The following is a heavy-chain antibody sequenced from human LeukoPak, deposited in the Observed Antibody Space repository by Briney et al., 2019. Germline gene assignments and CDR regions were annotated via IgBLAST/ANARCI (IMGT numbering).Heavy chain of an antibody. CDR3: ARMKGCSSTTCYFAIY. CDR1: GFTFSTFW. J-gene: IGHJ4*02. CDR2: IKEDGSEK. D-gene: IGHD2-2*01. Sequence: PGGSLRLSCAASGFTFSTFWMTWVRQAPGKGLVWVANIKEDGSEKYYVDSLKGRFTISRDNAKNSLYLQMNSLRAEDTAVYYCARMKGCSSTTCYFAIYWGQGTLVTVSS. V-gene: IGHV3-7*05.